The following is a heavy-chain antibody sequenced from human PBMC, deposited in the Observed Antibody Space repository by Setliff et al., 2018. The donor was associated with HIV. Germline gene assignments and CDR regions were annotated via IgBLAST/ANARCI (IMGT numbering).Heavy chain of an antibody. V-gene: IGHV1-18*01. CDR2: ISAYNDNT. D-gene: IGHD3-22*01. J-gene: IGHJ3*02. CDR3: ARRYDSSGYRGFDI. Sequence: GASVKVSCKTSGYTFTSYGITWVRQAPGQGLEWMGWISAYNDNTNYAQKFQGRVTVTTDTSTSTAFMELRSLRSDDTAVYYCARRYDSSGYRGFDIWGQGTMVTVSS. CDR1: GYTFTSYG.